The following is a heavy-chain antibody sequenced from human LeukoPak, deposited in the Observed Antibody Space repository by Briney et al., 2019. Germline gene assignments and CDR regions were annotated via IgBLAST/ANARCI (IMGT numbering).Heavy chain of an antibody. CDR3: ARGPKYSTGWLDWYFDL. Sequence: ASVKVSCKASGGTFSSYAISWVRQAPGQGLEWMGGIIPIFGTANYAQKFQGRVTITADESTSTAYMELRSLRSDDTAVYYCARGPKYSTGWLDWYFDLWGRDTLVTVSS. CDR2: IIPIFGTA. J-gene: IGHJ2*01. V-gene: IGHV1-69*01. D-gene: IGHD6-19*01. CDR1: GGTFSSYA.